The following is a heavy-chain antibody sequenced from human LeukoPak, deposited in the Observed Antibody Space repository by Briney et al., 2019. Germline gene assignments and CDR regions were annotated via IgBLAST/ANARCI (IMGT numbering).Heavy chain of an antibody. D-gene: IGHD6-6*01. CDR1: GGSISSSSYY. CDR3: ARVQYSSSVDS. J-gene: IGHJ4*02. CDR2: IYYSERN. Sequence: SETLSLTCTVSGGSISSSSYYWGWIRQPPGKGLECIGSIYYSERNYYNPSLKSRVTISVDTSKNQFSLKLSSVTAADTAVYYCARVQYSSSVDSWGQGTLVTVSS. V-gene: IGHV4-39*07.